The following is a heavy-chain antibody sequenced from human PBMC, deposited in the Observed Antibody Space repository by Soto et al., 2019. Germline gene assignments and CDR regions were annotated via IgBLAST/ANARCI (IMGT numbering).Heavy chain of an antibody. V-gene: IGHV3-30*03. CDR1: GFTFSSYG. CDR2: ISYDGSNK. Sequence: QVQLVESGGGVVQPGRSLRLSCAAYGFTFSSYGMHWVRQAPGKGLEWVAVISYDGSNKYYADSVKGRFTISRDNSKNTLYLQMNSLRAEDTAVYYCATYCSSTSCYDPSMDVWGQGTTVTVSS. J-gene: IGHJ6*02. CDR3: ATYCSSTSCYDPSMDV. D-gene: IGHD2-2*01.